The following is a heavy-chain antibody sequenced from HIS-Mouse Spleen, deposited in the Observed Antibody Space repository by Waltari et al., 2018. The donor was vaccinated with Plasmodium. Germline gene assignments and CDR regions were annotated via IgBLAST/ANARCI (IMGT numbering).Heavy chain of an antibody. CDR2: ISYDGSNK. CDR1: GFTFSSYG. Sequence: QVQLVESGGGVVQPGRSLRLSCAASGFTFSSYGMHWVGQAPGNGLEWVAVISYDGSNKYYADSVKGRFTISRDNSKNTLYLQMNSLRAEDTAVYYCAKGSAGDPVDYWGQGTLVTVSS. D-gene: IGHD7-27*01. V-gene: IGHV3-30*18. CDR3: AKGSAGDPVDY. J-gene: IGHJ4*02.